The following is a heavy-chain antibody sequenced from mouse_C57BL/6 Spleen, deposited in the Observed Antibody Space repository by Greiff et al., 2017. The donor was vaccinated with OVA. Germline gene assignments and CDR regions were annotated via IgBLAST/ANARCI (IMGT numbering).Heavy chain of an antibody. J-gene: IGHJ1*03. D-gene: IGHD3-3*01. CDR3: ARGRGRYWYCDV. V-gene: IGHV1-55*01. CDR1: GYTFTSYW. CDR2: IYPGSGST. Sequence: VQLQQPGAELVKPGASVKMSCKASGYTFTSYWITWVKQRPGQGLEWIGDIYPGSGSTNYNEKFKSKATLTVDTSSSTAYMQLSSLTSEDSAVYYGARGRGRYWYCDVWGTGTTVTVSS.